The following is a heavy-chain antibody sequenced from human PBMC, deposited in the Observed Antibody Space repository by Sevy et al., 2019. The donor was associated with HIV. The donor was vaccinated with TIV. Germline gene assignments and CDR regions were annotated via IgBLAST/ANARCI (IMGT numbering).Heavy chain of an antibody. D-gene: IGHD1-26*01. J-gene: IGHJ3*02. Sequence: ASVKVSCKASGHTFTSYDINWVRQATGQGLEWMGWMNPNSGNTGYAQKFQGRVTMTRNTSISTAYMELSSLRSEDTAVYYCARARVVVGASAFDIWGQGTMVTVSS. CDR2: MNPNSGNT. CDR1: GHTFTSYD. V-gene: IGHV1-8*01. CDR3: ARARVVVGASAFDI.